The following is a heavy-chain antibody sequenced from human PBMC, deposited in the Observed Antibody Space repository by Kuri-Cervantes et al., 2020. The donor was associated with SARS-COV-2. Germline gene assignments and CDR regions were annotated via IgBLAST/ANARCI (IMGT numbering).Heavy chain of an antibody. CDR1: GGTFSSYA. CDR3: ARDHLKFPRRHYYDSSGYYHDAFDI. Sequence: SVKVSCKASGGTFSSYAISWVRQAPGQGLEWMGGIIPIFGTANYAQKFQGRVTITADESTSTAYMELSSLRSEDTAVYYCARDHLKFPRRHYYDSSGYYHDAFDIWGQGTMVTVSS. CDR2: IIPIFGTA. D-gene: IGHD3-22*01. J-gene: IGHJ3*02. V-gene: IGHV1-69*13.